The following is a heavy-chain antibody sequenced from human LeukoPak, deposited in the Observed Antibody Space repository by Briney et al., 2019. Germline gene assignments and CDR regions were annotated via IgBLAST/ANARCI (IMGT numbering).Heavy chain of an antibody. CDR2: INPNSGGT. D-gene: IGHD3-3*01. J-gene: IGHJ5*02. CDR3: ARESGVYDFWSGYFFTA. CDR1: GYTFTGYY. Sequence: VASVKVSCKASGYTFTGYYMHWVRQAPGQGLEWMGRINPNSGGTNYAQKFQGRVTMTRDTSISTAYMELSRLRSDDTAVYYCARESGVYDFWSGYFFTAWGQGTLVTVSS. V-gene: IGHV1-2*06.